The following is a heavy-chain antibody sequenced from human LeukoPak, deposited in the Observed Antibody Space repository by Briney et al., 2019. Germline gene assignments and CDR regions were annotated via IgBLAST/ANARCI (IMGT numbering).Heavy chain of an antibody. CDR1: GGSISSSSYY. CDR2: IYYSGST. Sequence: SETLSLTCTVSGGSISSSSYYWGWIRQPPGKGLEWIGSIYYSGSTYYNPSLKSRVTISIDTSKNQFSLKLRSVTAADTAVYYCARDGNALWGQGTLVTVSS. CDR3: ARDGNAL. J-gene: IGHJ4*02. D-gene: IGHD1-1*01. V-gene: IGHV4-39*07.